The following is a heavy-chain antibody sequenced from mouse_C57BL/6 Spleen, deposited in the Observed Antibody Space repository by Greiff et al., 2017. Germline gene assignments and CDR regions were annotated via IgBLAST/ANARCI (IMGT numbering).Heavy chain of an antibody. CDR3: ARGDYGSSLGY. J-gene: IGHJ2*01. CDR2: IHPNSGST. D-gene: IGHD1-1*01. Sequence: QVQLQQSGAELVKPGASVKLSCKASGYTFTSYWMHWVKQRPGQGLEWIGMIHPNSGSTNYNEKFKSKATLTVDKSSSTAYMQLSSLTSEDSAVYYCARGDYGSSLGYWGQGTTLTVSS. V-gene: IGHV1-64*01. CDR1: GYTFTSYW.